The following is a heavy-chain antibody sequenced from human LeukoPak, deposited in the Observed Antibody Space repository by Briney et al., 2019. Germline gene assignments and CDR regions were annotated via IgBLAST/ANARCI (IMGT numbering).Heavy chain of an antibody. V-gene: IGHV4-34*01. CDR3: ASYLSGWYILDY. J-gene: IGHJ4*02. CDR2: INHSGST. D-gene: IGHD6-19*01. CDR1: GGSFSGYY. Sequence: SETLSLTCAVYGGSFSGYYWGWIRQPPGKGLEWIGEINHSGSTNYNPSLKSRVTISVDTSKNQFSLKLSSVTAADTAVYYCASYLSGWYILDYWGQGTLVTVSS.